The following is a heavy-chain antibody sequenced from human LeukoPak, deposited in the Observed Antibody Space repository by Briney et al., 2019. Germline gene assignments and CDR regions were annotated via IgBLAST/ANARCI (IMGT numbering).Heavy chain of an antibody. V-gene: IGHV1-8*03. CDR3: ARVAGSIDY. Sequence: GASVKVSCRASGYTFTTYDINWVRQATGQGLEWMGWMNPNSGYTGYAQKFQGRVTITRDTSISTAYMELSSLRSEDTAVYYCARVAGSIDYWGQGTLVTVSS. J-gene: IGHJ4*02. CDR1: GYTFTTYD. CDR2: MNPNSGYT. D-gene: IGHD6-19*01.